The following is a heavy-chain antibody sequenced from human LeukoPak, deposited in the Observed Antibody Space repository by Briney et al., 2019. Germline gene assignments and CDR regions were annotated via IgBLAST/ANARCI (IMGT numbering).Heavy chain of an antibody. Sequence: SVKVSCKASGGTFSSYAISWVRQAPGQGLESMGRIIPIFGTANYAQKFQGRVTITTDESTSTAYMELSSLRSEDTAVYYCARGGYYDSSGLDYWGQGTLVTVSS. V-gene: IGHV1-69*05. J-gene: IGHJ4*02. CDR1: GGTFSSYA. D-gene: IGHD3-22*01. CDR3: ARGGYYDSSGLDY. CDR2: IIPIFGTA.